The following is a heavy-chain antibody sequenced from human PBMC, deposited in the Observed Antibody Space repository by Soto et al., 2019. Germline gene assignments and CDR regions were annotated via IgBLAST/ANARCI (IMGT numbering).Heavy chain of an antibody. Sequence: SETLSLTCTVSGGSISSGDYYWSWIRQPPGKGLEWIGYIYYSGSTYYNPSLKSRVTISVDTSKNQFSLKLSSVTAADTAVYYCARSGYYYYYYYGMDVWGQGTPVTVSS. CDR3: ARSGYYYYYYYGMDV. CDR2: IYYSGST. J-gene: IGHJ6*02. CDR1: GGSISSGDYY. V-gene: IGHV4-30-4*01. D-gene: IGHD3-22*01.